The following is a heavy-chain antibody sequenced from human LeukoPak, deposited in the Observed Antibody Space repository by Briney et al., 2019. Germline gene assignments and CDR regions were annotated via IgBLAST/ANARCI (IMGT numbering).Heavy chain of an antibody. V-gene: IGHV4-4*07. CDR2: IYTSGST. J-gene: IGHJ4*02. Sequence: SETLSLTCTVSGGSISSYYWSWIRQPAGKGLEWIGRIYTSGSTNYNPSLKSRVTMSVDTSKNQFSLKLSSVTAADTAVYYCAVESGNYDFRSGYAPPRAFDYWGQGTLVTVSS. CDR3: AVESGNYDFRSGYAPPRAFDY. CDR1: GGSISSYY. D-gene: IGHD3-3*01.